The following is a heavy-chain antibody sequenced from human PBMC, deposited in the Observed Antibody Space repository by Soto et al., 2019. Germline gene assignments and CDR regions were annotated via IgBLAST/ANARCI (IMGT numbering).Heavy chain of an antibody. Sequence: SVKVSCKASGYTFTGYYMHWVRQAPGQGLEWMGWINPNSGGTNYAQKFQGRVTMARDTSISTAYMELSRLRSDDTAVYYCARELDSSGYYLDYWGQGNLVTVSS. V-gene: IGHV1-2*02. CDR2: INPNSGGT. J-gene: IGHJ4*02. CDR3: ARELDSSGYYLDY. CDR1: GYTFTGYY. D-gene: IGHD3-22*01.